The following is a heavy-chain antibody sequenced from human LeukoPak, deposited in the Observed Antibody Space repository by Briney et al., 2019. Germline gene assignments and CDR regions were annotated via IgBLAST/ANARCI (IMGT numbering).Heavy chain of an antibody. Sequence: GAPLQISSQGSGSRFTSYWFAWVRRLPGKGLEWMGTIYPGDSDTRYSPSFQGQVTISADKSISTAYLQWSSLKAWDTAMYYCARIGGEHTYGYNYWGQGTLVTVSS. CDR3: ARIGGEHTYGYNY. D-gene: IGHD5-18*01. J-gene: IGHJ4*02. V-gene: IGHV5-51*01. CDR1: GSRFTSYW. CDR2: IYPGDSDT.